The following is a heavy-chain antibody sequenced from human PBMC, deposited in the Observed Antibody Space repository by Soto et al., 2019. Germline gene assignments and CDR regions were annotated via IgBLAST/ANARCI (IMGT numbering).Heavy chain of an antibody. Sequence: PGGSLRLSCAASGFTFSDYYMSWIRRAPGKGLEWVSYISSSGSTIYYADSVKGRFTISRDNAKNSLYLQMNSLRAEDPAVYYCARASSSWYRWFDPWGQGTLVTVSS. CDR1: GFTFSDYY. CDR3: ARASSSWYRWFDP. CDR2: ISSSGSTI. J-gene: IGHJ5*02. D-gene: IGHD6-13*01. V-gene: IGHV3-11*01.